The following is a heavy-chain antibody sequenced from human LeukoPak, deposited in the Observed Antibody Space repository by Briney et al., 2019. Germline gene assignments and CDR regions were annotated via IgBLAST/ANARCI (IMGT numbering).Heavy chain of an antibody. CDR1: GGSISSYY. CDR3: ARAGSYRGYFDY. Sequence: PSETLSLTCTVSGGSISSYYWSWIRQPPGEGLEWIGYIYYTGSTNNTSLKSRVTISVDTSKNQFSLKLSSVTAADTAVYYCARAGSYRGYFDYWGQGTLVTVSS. D-gene: IGHD1-26*01. J-gene: IGHJ4*02. V-gene: IGHV4-59*01. CDR2: IYYTGST.